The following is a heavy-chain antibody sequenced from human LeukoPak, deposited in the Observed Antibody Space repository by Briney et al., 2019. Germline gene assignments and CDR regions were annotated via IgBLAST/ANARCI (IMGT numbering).Heavy chain of an antibody. CDR3: VTLPLCRGVIVGKGFDP. V-gene: IGHV1-8*03. CDR1: GYTFTTYD. J-gene: IGHJ5*02. Sequence: ASVKVSCKASGYTFTTYDINWVRQATGQGLEWMGWMNPNSGNTGYAQKFQGRVTITRNTSISTAYLELSSLRSEDTAVYYCVTLPLCRGVIVGKGFDPWGQGTLVTVSS. CDR2: MNPNSGNT. D-gene: IGHD3-10*01.